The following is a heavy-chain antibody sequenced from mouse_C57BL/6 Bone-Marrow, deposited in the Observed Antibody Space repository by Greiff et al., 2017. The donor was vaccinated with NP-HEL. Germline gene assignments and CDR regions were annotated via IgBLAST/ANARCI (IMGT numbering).Heavy chain of an antibody. CDR3: ASREGGVDY. Sequence: VQLQQSGAELVKPGASVKLSCTASGFNIKDYYMHWVKQRTEQGLEWIGRIDPEDSETKYAPKFQGKATITAYTSSHTAYMQLSSLTSEDTAVYYCASREGGVDYWGQGTTLTVSS. V-gene: IGHV14-2*01. CDR2: IDPEDSET. CDR1: GFNIKDYY. J-gene: IGHJ2*01.